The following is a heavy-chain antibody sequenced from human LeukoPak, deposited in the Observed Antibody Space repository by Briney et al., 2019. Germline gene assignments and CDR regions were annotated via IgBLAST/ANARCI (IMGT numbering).Heavy chain of an antibody. J-gene: IGHJ4*02. CDR1: GFTVSSNY. V-gene: IGHV3-66*02. Sequence: PGGSLRLSCAASGFTVSSNYMSWVRQAPGKGPEWVSVIYSGGSIYYADSVKGRFTISRDNSKNTLYLQMNSLRAEDTAVYYCARDYGDVGFDYWGQGTLVTVSS. CDR3: ARDYGDVGFDY. D-gene: IGHD4-17*01. CDR2: IYSGGSI.